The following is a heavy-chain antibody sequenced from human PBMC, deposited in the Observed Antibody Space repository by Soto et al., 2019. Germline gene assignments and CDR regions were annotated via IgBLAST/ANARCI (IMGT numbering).Heavy chain of an antibody. CDR1: GGSFSGYY. D-gene: IGHD3-9*01. V-gene: IGHV4-34*01. Sequence: QVQLQQWGAGLLKPSETLSLTCAVYGGSFSGYYWNWIRQPPGKGLEWIGEINQSGSTNYNPSLKSRVTISVDTSKNQFSLKLSSVTAADTAVYSCARGNLRYPSRPLDVWGQGTTFTVSS. CDR3: ARGNLRYPSRPLDV. J-gene: IGHJ6*02. CDR2: INQSGST.